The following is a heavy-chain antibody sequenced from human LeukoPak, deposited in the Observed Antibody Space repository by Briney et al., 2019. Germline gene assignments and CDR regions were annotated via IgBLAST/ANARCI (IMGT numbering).Heavy chain of an antibody. CDR2: IYYSGST. J-gene: IGHJ5*02. V-gene: IGHV4-39*01. CDR1: GGSISSSSYY. CDR3: ARRHMVRGVITLFDP. D-gene: IGHD3-10*01. Sequence: SETLSLTCSVSGGSISSSSYYWGWIRQPPGKGLEWIGSIYYSGSTYYNPSLKSRVTISVDTSKNQFSLKLSSVTAAGTALYYCARRHMVRGVITLFDPWGQGTLVTVPS.